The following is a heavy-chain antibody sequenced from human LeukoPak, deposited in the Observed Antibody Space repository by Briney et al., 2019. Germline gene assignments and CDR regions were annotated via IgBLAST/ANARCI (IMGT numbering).Heavy chain of an antibody. D-gene: IGHD3-10*01. CDR1: GGSISSSSYY. J-gene: IGHJ4*02. V-gene: IGHV4-39*07. CDR3: ARGRLHYYGSGSSYPDY. Sequence: PSETLSLTCTVSGGSISSSSYYWGWIRQPPGKGLEWIGSIYYSGSTYYNPSLKSRVTISVDTSKNQFSLKLSSVTAADTAVYYCARGRLHYYGSGSSYPDYWGQGTLVTVSS. CDR2: IYYSGST.